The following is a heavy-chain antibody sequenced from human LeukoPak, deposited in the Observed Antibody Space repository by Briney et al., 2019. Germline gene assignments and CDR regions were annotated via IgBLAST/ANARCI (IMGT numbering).Heavy chain of an antibody. V-gene: IGHV4-39*07. CDR3: ARDHYTAMAGFDY. CDR2: IYYSGST. Sequence: SETLSLTCTVSGGSISSSSYYWGWIRQPPGKGLEWIGSIYYSGSTYYNPSLKSRVTISVDTSKNQFSLKLSSVTAADTAVYYCARDHYTAMAGFDYWGQGTLVTVSS. J-gene: IGHJ4*02. D-gene: IGHD5-18*01. CDR1: GGSISSSSYY.